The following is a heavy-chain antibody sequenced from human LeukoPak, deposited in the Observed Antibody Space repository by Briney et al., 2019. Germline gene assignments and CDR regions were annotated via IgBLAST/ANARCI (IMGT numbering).Heavy chain of an antibody. D-gene: IGHD5-12*01. Sequence: SGGSLRLSCAASGFTFSSYEMNWVRQAPGKGLEWVSYISSSGSTIYYADSVKGRFTISRDNAKNSLYLQMNSLRAEDTAVYYCARPGYSGYEYYYYMDVWGKGTTVTVSS. CDR1: GFTFSSYE. CDR3: ARPGYSGYEYYYYMDV. CDR2: ISSSGSTI. V-gene: IGHV3-48*03. J-gene: IGHJ6*03.